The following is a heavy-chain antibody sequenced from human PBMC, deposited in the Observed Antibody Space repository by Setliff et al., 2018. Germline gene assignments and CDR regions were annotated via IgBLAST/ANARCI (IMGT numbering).Heavy chain of an antibody. V-gene: IGHV4-59*01. CDR1: GGSISSYY. Sequence: SETLSLTCTVSGGSISSYYWSWIRQPPGKGLEWIGYINYSGSTNYNPSLKSRVTISEDMSKNQFSLKVSSVTAADTAIYYCALSSSWFKDFQHWGQGTLVPSPQ. D-gene: IGHD6-13*01. CDR3: ALSSSWFKDFQH. CDR2: INYSGST. J-gene: IGHJ1*01.